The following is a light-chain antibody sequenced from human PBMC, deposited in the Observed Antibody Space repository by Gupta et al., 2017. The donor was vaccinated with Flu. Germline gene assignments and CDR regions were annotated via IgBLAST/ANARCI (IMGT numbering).Light chain of an antibody. CDR1: QSVSSN. CDR2: GAS. V-gene: IGKV3-15*01. J-gene: IGKJ1*01. CDR3: QQYNNWPPWT. Sequence: ATLSVSPGERATLACRASQSVSSNLAWYQQKPGQAPRLLIYGASTRATGIPARFSGSGSGTEFTLTISSLQSEDFAVYYCQQYNNWPPWTFGQGTKVEIK.